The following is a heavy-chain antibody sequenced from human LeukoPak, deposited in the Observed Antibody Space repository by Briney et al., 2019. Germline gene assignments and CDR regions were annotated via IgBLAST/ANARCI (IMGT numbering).Heavy chain of an antibody. J-gene: IGHJ5*02. CDR3: AKGVSGTTNSWFDP. CDR1: GFTFDDYA. D-gene: IGHD1-7*01. Sequence: GGSLRLSCAASGFTFDDYAMHWVRQAPGKGLEWVSGISWNSGSIGYADSVKGRFTISRDNAKNSLYLQMNSLRAEDMALYYCAKGVSGTTNSWFDPWGQGTLVTVSS. V-gene: IGHV3-9*03. CDR2: ISWNSGSI.